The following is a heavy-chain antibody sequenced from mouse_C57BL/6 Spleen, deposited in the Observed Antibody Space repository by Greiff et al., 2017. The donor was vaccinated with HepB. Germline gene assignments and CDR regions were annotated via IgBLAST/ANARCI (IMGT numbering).Heavy chain of an antibody. CDR2: ICDGGSYT. Sequence: EVKVEESGGGLVKPGGSLKLSCAASGFTFSSYAMSWVRQTPEKRLEWVATICDGGSYTYYPDNVKGRFTISRDNAKNNLYLQMSHLKSEDTAMYYCARENGYYAMDYWGQGTSVTVSS. J-gene: IGHJ4*01. V-gene: IGHV5-4*01. CDR1: GFTFSSYA. CDR3: ARENGYYAMDY.